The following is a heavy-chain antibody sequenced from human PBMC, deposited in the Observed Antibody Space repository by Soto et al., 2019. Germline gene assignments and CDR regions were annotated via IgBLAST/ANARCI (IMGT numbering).Heavy chain of an antibody. Sequence: PSETLSLTCTVSGGSISGYYWSWIRQPPGKGLEWIGYIYYSGSTTYNPSLKSPVTISVDTSRNXXXXXXXXXTXXXTAVYYCAKVRDDHSYFFDYWGQGILVTVSS. CDR2: IYYSGST. D-gene: IGHD3-22*01. V-gene: IGHV4-59*01. CDR3: AKVRDDHSYFFDY. CDR1: GGSISGYY. J-gene: IGHJ4*02.